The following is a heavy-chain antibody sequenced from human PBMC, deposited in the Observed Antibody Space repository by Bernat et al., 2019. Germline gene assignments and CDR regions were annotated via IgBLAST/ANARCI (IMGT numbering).Heavy chain of an antibody. CDR2: IKQDGSAK. CDR1: GFTFSSRW. V-gene: IGHV3-7*03. J-gene: IGHJ4*02. CDR3: ARAWQQTGTRTPPIDY. D-gene: IGHD1-1*01. Sequence: EVQLVESGGGLVQPGGSLRLSCAASGFTFSSRWMSWVRQSPGKGLEWVANIKQDGSAKYYLASVKGRFTISRDNAKNSLYLQMDSLRAEDTAVYYCARAWQQTGTRTPPIDYWGQGTLVTVSS.